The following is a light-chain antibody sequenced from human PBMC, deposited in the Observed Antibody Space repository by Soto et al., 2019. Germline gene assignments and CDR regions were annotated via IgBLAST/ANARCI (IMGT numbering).Light chain of an antibody. CDR3: ILSYSGVAAV. Sequence: QAVVTQEPSLTVSLGGTVTLTCGSSTGAVTSGHYAYWFQQKPGQAPRTLIYDTSSKHSWTPARFSGSLLGGKAALTLSGAQPEDEAEYYCILSYSGVAAVFGGGTHLTVL. J-gene: IGLJ7*01. CDR1: TGAVTSGHY. CDR2: DTS. V-gene: IGLV7-46*01.